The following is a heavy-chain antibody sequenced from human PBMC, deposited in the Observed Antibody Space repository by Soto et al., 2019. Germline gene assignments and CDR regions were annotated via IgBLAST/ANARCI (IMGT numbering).Heavy chain of an antibody. CDR2: ISGSGGST. CDR1: GFTFSSYA. CDR3: AKDGQWAYYYDSSGPRGAFDI. J-gene: IGHJ3*02. V-gene: IGHV3-23*01. D-gene: IGHD3-22*01. Sequence: PVGSLRLSCAASGFTFSSYAMSWVRQAPGKGLEWVSAISGSGGSTYYADSVKGRFTISRDNSKNTLYLQMNSLRAEDTAVYYCAKDGQWAYYYDSSGPRGAFDIWGQGTMVTVSS.